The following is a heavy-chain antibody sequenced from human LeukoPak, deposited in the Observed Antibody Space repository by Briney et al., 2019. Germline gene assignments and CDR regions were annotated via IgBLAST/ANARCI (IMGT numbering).Heavy chain of an antibody. CDR2: FSYSCNTI. Sequence: PGGSLRLSCVASGFTFSRYSMNWVRQAPGKGLEWISYFSYSCNTIYYADSVKGRFTISRDKAKISLYLQMNSLRAEDTAVYYCARAMVPLFENWGQGTLVTVSS. D-gene: IGHD4/OR15-4a*01. V-gene: IGHV3-48*01. J-gene: IGHJ4*02. CDR1: GFTFSRYS. CDR3: ARAMVPLFEN.